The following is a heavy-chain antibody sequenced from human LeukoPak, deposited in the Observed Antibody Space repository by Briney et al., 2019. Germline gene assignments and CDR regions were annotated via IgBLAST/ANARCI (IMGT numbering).Heavy chain of an antibody. CDR1: GFTFSSYA. CDR3: TTVTIAVAGTLG. V-gene: IGHV3-15*01. J-gene: IGHJ4*02. Sequence: GGSLRLSCAASGFTFSSYAMSWVRQAPGKGLEWVGRIKSKTDGGTTDYAAPVKGRFTISRDDSEDTLYLQMNSLKTEDTAVYYCTTVTIAVAGTLGWGQGTLVTVSS. CDR2: IKSKTDGGTT. D-gene: IGHD6-19*01.